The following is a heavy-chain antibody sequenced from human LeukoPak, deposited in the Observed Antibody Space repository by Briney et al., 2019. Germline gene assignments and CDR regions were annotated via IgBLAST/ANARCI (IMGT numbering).Heavy chain of an antibody. Sequence: PPETLSLTCAVSGYSISSGYYWGWIRQPPGKGLEWIGSIYHSGSTYYNPSLKSRVTISVDTSKNQFSLKLSSVTAADTAVYYCARDSWYYFDYWGQGTLVTVSS. V-gene: IGHV4-38-2*02. CDR2: IYHSGST. CDR3: ARDSWYYFDY. CDR1: GYSISSGYY. J-gene: IGHJ4*02. D-gene: IGHD6-13*01.